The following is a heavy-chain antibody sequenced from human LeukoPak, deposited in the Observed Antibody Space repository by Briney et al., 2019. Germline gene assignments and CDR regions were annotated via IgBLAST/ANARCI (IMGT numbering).Heavy chain of an antibody. Sequence: GGSLRLSCEASGFTFDNYAMSWVRQAPGKGLEWVSAISNNGGYTHYADSVQGRFTISRDNFKSTLCLQMNSLRAEDTAVYYCAKQLGYCSDGSCYFPYWGQGTLVTVSS. CDR2: ISNNGGYT. D-gene: IGHD2-15*01. CDR3: AKQLGYCSDGSCYFPY. V-gene: IGHV3-23*01. J-gene: IGHJ4*02. CDR1: GFTFDNYA.